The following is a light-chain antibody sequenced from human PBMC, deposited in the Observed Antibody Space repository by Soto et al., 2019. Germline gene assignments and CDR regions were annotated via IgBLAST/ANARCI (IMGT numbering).Light chain of an antibody. CDR1: SSDVGAYNY. J-gene: IGLJ2*01. CDR3: SSYTTNNTVV. V-gene: IGLV2-14*01. Sequence: QSALTQPASVSGSPGQSITISCTGTSSDVGAYNYVSWYQQHPGKAPKLMIFEVNNRPSGVSHRFSGSKSGNTASLTISDLQGEDEADYYCSSYTTNNTVVFGGGTKLTVL. CDR2: EVN.